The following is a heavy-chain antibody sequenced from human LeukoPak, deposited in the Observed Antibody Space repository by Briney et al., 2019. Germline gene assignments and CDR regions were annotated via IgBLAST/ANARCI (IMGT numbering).Heavy chain of an antibody. CDR3: ARGPPIGFFDY. Sequence: ASVKVSCKASGYTFIDNYMHWVRQAPGRGLEWMGWMNPNSGNTGYAQKFQGRVTMTRNTSISTAYMELSSLRSEDTAVYYCARGPPIGFFDYWGQGTVVTVSS. V-gene: IGHV1-8*02. J-gene: IGHJ4*02. CDR2: MNPNSGNT. CDR1: GYTFIDNY.